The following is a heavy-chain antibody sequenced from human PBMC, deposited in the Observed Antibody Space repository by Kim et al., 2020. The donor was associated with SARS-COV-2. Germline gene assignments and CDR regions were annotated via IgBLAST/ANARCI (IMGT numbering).Heavy chain of an antibody. J-gene: IGHJ4*02. Sequence: ARKLQGRVTMTTDTSTSTAYMELRSLRSDDTAVYYCARLGGEVYAKLIDYWGQGTLVTVSS. CDR3: ARLGGEVYAKLIDY. D-gene: IGHD2-8*01. V-gene: IGHV1-18*01.